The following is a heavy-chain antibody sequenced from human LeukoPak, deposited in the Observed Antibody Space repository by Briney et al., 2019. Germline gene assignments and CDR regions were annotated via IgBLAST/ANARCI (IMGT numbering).Heavy chain of an antibody. D-gene: IGHD2-2*01. V-gene: IGHV1-69*13. CDR2: IIPIFGTA. J-gene: IGHJ6*04. Sequence: SVKVSCKASGGTFSSYAISWVRQAPGQGLEWMGGIIPIFGTANYAQKFQGRVTITADESTSTAYKELSSLRSEDTAVYYRARDRGLYCSSTSCYPLGYYYYGMDVWGKGTTVTVSS. CDR1: GGTFSSYA. CDR3: ARDRGLYCSSTSCYPLGYYYYGMDV.